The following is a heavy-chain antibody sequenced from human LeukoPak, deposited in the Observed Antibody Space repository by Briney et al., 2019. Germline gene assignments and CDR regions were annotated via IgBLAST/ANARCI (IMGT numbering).Heavy chain of an antibody. J-gene: IGHJ6*04. CDR2: IYYSGII. Sequence: PSDTLSLTCAVSGDSISSNNWWGWIRQPPGKGLEWIGYIYYSGIIHYNASLKSRVTMSVDTSKNQFSLKLNSVTAVDTAVYYCAKKPNTLYYFDVWGKGTTVTVSS. CDR1: GDSISSNNW. D-gene: IGHD3-10*01. CDR3: AKKPNTLYYFDV. V-gene: IGHV4-28*05.